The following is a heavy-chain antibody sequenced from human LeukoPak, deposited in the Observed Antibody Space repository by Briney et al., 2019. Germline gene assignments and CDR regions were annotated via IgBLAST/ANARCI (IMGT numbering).Heavy chain of an antibody. J-gene: IGHJ3*02. CDR2: IWYDGSNK. CDR1: GFTFSSYG. V-gene: IGHV3-33*01. Sequence: PGRSLRLSCAASGFTFSSYGMHWVRQAPGKGLEWVAVIWYDGSNKYYADSVKGRFTISRDNFKNTLYLQMNSLRAEDTAVYYCAREAVLYSYGRADAFDIWGQGTMVTVSS. D-gene: IGHD5-18*01. CDR3: AREAVLYSYGRADAFDI.